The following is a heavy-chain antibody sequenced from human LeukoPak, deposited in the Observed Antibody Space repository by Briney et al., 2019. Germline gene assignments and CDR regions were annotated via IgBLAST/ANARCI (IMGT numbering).Heavy chain of an antibody. J-gene: IGHJ4*02. Sequence: GGSLRLSCAAAGFTFSSYAMRWVSQAPGKGWEWGSTISGSGGNTSHTDSVKGRFTISRDTSKNTLYLRMNSLRAEAAAVYYCAKDSVVAAYDYWGQGTLVTVSS. D-gene: IGHD2-15*01. V-gene: IGHV3-23*01. CDR1: GFTFSSYA. CDR2: ISGSGGNT. CDR3: AKDSVVAAYDY.